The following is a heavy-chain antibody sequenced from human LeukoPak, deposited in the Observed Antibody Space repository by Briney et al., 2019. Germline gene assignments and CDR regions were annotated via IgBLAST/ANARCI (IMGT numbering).Heavy chain of an antibody. D-gene: IGHD3-10*01. CDR1: GFTFSSYG. CDR2: ISYEGSKK. Sequence: GGSLRLSCAASGFTFSSYGMHWVRQAPGKGLEWVALISYEGSKKYYADFVKGRFTISRDNSKNTLYLQMNSLRAEDTAVYHCARDISPSYFGSFDYWGQGTLVTVSS. V-gene: IGHV3-30*03. J-gene: IGHJ4*02. CDR3: ARDISPSYFGSFDY.